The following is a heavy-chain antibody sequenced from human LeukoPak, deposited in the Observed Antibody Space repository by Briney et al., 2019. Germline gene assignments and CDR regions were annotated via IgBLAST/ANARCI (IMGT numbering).Heavy chain of an antibody. V-gene: IGHV4-39*01. CDR3: ARHGDGDILTRYKNYYYAMDV. J-gene: IGHJ6*02. CDR1: GGSISSSSYY. Sequence: SQTLSLTCTVSGGSISSSSYYWGWIRQPPGKGLEWIGSIYYSGSTYYNPSLKSRITISVDTSKNQFSLKLSSVTAADTAVYFCARHGDGDILTRYKNYYYAMDVWGQGTTVTVSS. D-gene: IGHD3-9*01. CDR2: IYYSGST.